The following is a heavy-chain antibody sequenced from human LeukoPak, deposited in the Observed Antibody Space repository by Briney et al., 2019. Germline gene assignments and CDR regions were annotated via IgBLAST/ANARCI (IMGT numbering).Heavy chain of an antibody. V-gene: IGHV1-2*02. CDR1: GYTFTGYY. CDR3: ARSSGWFDP. D-gene: IGHD3-22*01. J-gene: IGHJ5*02. Sequence: GTSVKVSCKASGYTFTGYYLQWVRQAPGQGLEWMGWINPNSGGTNYAQKFQGRVTMTRDASISTVYMEVSRLRFDDTAVCYCARSSGWFDPWGQGTLVTVSS. CDR2: INPNSGGT.